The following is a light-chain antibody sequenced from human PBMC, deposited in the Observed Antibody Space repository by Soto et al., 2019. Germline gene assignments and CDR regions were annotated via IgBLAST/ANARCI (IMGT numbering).Light chain of an antibody. CDR3: QQYQSYLWT. J-gene: IGKJ1*01. Sequence: EIQRTQSPSTLSASVEDRVTITCRASQTNNTWVAWYQQKPGNAPXLMIFRAXTXESGVPPRFSGSGAGTEFTLRISSLLTDDFATYYCQQYQSYLWTFGKGTKVDIK. CDR1: QTNNTW. V-gene: IGKV1-5*03. CDR2: RAX.